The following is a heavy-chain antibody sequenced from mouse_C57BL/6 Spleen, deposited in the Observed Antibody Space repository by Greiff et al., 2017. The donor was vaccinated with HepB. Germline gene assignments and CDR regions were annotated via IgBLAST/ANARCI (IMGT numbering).Heavy chain of an antibody. CDR3: ARNYDYDGFAY. D-gene: IGHD2-4*01. Sequence: QVHVKQPGAELVRPGSSVKLSCKASGYTFTSYWMHWVKQRPIQGLEWIGNIDPSDSETHYNQKFKDKATLTVDKSSSTAYMQLSSLTSEDSAVYYCARNYDYDGFAYWGQGTLVTVSA. CDR1: GYTFTSYW. CDR2: IDPSDSET. J-gene: IGHJ3*01. V-gene: IGHV1-52*01.